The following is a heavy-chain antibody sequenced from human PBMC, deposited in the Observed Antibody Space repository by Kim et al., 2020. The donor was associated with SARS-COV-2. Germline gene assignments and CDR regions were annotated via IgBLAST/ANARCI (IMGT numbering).Heavy chain of an antibody. CDR1: GFTFSSYG. CDR2: ISYDGSNK. CDR3: AKESRRNVLLWFGELWY. Sequence: GGSLRLSCAASGFTFSSYGMHWVRQAPGKGLEWVAVISYDGSNKYYADSVKGRFTISRDNSKNTLYLQMNSLRAEDTAVYYCAKESRRNVLLWFGELWYWGQGTLVTVSS. V-gene: IGHV3-30*18. D-gene: IGHD3-10*01. J-gene: IGHJ4*02.